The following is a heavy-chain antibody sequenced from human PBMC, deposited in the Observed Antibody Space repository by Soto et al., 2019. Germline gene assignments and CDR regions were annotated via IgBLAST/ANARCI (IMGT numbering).Heavy chain of an antibody. J-gene: IGHJ4*02. CDR3: ARKIPGELLGPSDY. D-gene: IGHD1-26*01. Sequence: GGSLRLSCSASGFTFSSYAMHWVRQAPGKGLKYVSAISSNGGSTYYADSVKGRFTISRDNSKNTLYLQMSSLRAEDTAVYYCARKIPGELLGPSDYWGRGTLVTVSS. CDR2: ISSNGGST. V-gene: IGHV3-64D*08. CDR1: GFTFSSYA.